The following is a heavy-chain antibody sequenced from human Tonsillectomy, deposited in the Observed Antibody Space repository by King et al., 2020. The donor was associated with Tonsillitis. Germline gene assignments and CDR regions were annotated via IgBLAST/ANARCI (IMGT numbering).Heavy chain of an antibody. Sequence: QLVQSGAEVTMPGSAVKVSCKASGGTFSTYAISWLRQAPGQGLEWMGRIIPIVDRAKYAQKFQGRVTVTADKSTSTAYMELSSLRSDDTAVYYCSSEPQYTYGYGRSYYYYGMDVWGQGTTVTVSS. CDR3: SSEPQYTYGYGRSYYYYGMDV. D-gene: IGHD5-18*01. CDR1: GGTFSTYA. J-gene: IGHJ6*02. CDR2: IIPIVDRA. V-gene: IGHV1-69*04.